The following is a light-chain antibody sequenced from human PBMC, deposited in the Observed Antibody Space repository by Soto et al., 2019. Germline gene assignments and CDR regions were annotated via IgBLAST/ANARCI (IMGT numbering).Light chain of an antibody. J-gene: IGKJ5*01. V-gene: IGKV3-20*01. CDR1: QSVSSSY. CDR2: GAS. CDR3: QQYGSSSLT. Sequence: EIVLTQSPGTLSLSPGERATLSCRASQSVSSSYLAWYQQKPGQAPRLLIYGASSRATRIPDRFSGSGSGTDFTLTISRLEPEDFAVYYCQQYGSSSLTFGQGTRLELK.